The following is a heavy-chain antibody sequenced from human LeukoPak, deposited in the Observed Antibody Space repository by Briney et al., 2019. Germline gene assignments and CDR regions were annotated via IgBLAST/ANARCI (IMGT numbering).Heavy chain of an antibody. CDR1: GGSISSYY. D-gene: IGHD3-22*01. CDR2: IYYSAST. J-gene: IGHJ5*02. V-gene: IGHV4-59*01. Sequence: PSETLSLTCTVPGGSISSYYWSWIRQPPGKRLEWIGYIYYSASTNYNPSLKSRVTISVDTSKNQFSLKLSAVTAADTAVYYCARDGYYYDSSGYYIERWFDPWGQGTLVTVSS. CDR3: ARDGYYYDSSGYYIERWFDP.